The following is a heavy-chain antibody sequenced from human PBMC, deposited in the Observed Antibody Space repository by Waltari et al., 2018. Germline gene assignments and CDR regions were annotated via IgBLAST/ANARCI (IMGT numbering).Heavy chain of an antibody. Sequence: QVQLVQSGAEVKKPGASVKVSCKASGYTFTGYYMHWVRQAPGQGLEWMGWSNPHSGGTNHAWQLQGRVTMTRDTSISTAYMELRSLRSDDTAVYYCARDRFMVPAAIYCYWGQGTLVTVSS. V-gene: IGHV1-2*02. CDR1: GYTFTGYY. J-gene: IGHJ4*02. CDR2: SNPHSGGT. D-gene: IGHD2-2*02. CDR3: ARDRFMVPAAIYCY.